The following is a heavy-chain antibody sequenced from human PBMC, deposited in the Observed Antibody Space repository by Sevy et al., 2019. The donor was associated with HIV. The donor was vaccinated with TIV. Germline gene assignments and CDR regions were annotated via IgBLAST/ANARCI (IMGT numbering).Heavy chain of an antibody. V-gene: IGHV3-7*01. CDR3: ATYFLSSSSADVFDI. J-gene: IGHJ3*02. D-gene: IGHD6-6*01. CDR2: IKQDGSGK. CDR1: GFTFSTYW. Sequence: GGSLRLSCAASGFTFSTYWMNWVRQAPGKGLEWVANIKQDGSGKNYVDSVKGRFTISSDNARNSLFLELNRLKVEDTAVYYCATYFLSSSSADVFDIWGQGTMVTVSS.